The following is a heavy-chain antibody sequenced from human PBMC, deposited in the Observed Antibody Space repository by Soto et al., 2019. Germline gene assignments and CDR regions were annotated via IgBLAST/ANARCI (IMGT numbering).Heavy chain of an antibody. J-gene: IGHJ6*02. V-gene: IGHV1-69*01. Sequence: QVQLVQSGAEVKKPGSSVKVSCKASGGTFSSYAISWVRQAPGQGLEWMGGINPIFGTANYAQKSQGRVTITADESTSTAYMELSSLISEDTAVYYCARGPLWPRSFGMDVWGQGTTVTVSS. D-gene: IGHD3-10*01. CDR2: INPIFGTA. CDR1: GGTFSSYA. CDR3: ARGPLWPRSFGMDV.